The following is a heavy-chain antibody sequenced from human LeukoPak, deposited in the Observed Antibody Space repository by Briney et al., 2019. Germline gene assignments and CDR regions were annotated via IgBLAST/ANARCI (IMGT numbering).Heavy chain of an antibody. V-gene: IGHV5-10-1*01. CDR1: GSSFTSYW. CDR2: IYPGDSYT. CDR3: ARCLPQYCSGGSCYSPRDYYYYGMDV. J-gene: IGHJ6*04. Sequence: PGGSLQISCQGSGSSFTSYWITWVRQVPGKGLEWMGRIYPGDSYTNYSPSFQGHVTISADKSISTAYLQWSRLKDSDAAMYYCARCLPQYCSGGSCYSPRDYYYYGMDVWGKGTTVTVSS. D-gene: IGHD2-15*01.